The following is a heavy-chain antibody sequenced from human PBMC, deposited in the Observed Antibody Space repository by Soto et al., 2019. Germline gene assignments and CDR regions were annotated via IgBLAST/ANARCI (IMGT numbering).Heavy chain of an antibody. CDR2: IYLGGST. J-gene: IGHJ4*02. CDR1: GGSISSGY. V-gene: IGHV4-59*01. Sequence: SETLSLTCSVSGGSISSGYWTWIRHPPGKGLEWIGYIYLGGSTNYNPSLKSRVTMSVDTSKNQFSLKLTSVNAADTAVYYCTRGGDAYKNGHWGQGTLVTVSS. D-gene: IGHD2-21*01. CDR3: TRGGDAYKNGH.